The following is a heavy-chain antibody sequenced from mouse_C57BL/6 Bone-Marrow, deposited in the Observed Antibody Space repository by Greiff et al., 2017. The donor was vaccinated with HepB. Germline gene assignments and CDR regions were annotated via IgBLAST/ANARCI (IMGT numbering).Heavy chain of an antibody. CDR2: ISSGSSTI. CDR3: AKGVDGYYDWYFDV. V-gene: IGHV5-17*01. J-gene: IGHJ1*03. CDR1: GFTFSDYG. D-gene: IGHD2-3*01. Sequence: DVKLVESGGGLVKPGGSLKLSCAASGFTFSDYGMHWVRQAPEKGLEWVAYISSGSSTIYYADTVKGRFTISRDNAKNTLFLQMTSLRSEDTAMYYCAKGVDGYYDWYFDVWGTGTTVTVSS.